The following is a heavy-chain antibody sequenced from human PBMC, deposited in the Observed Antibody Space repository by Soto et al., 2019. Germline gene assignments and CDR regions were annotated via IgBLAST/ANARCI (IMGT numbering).Heavy chain of an antibody. Sequence: GESLKISCKVSGFSFSGSAMHWVRQASGRGLEWVGHIRDKASHYATAYAASLKGRFIISRDDSQNTAYLQMSSLKADDTAVYYCTRPPSGSYGDDFDYWGQGTLVTVSS. CDR1: GFSFSGSA. J-gene: IGHJ4*02. V-gene: IGHV3-73*01. CDR3: TRPPSGSYGDDFDY. CDR2: IRDKASHYAT. D-gene: IGHD1-26*01.